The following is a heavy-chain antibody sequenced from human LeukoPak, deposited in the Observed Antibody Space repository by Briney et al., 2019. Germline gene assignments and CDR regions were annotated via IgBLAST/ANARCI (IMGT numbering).Heavy chain of an antibody. Sequence: GGSLRLSCAASGFTFSGYSMNWVRQAPGKGLEWVSSISSSSSYIYYADSVKGRFTISRDNAKNSLYLQMNSLRAEDTAVYYCARDLGRVVVPAAVQIDYWGQGTLVTVSS. D-gene: IGHD2-2*01. CDR2: ISSSSSYI. V-gene: IGHV3-21*01. J-gene: IGHJ4*02. CDR3: ARDLGRVVVPAAVQIDY. CDR1: GFTFSGYS.